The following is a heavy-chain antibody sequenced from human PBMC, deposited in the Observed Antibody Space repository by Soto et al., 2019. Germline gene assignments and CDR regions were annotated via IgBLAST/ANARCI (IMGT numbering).Heavy chain of an antibody. CDR1: GGSISSSSYY. CDR3: ARRDSVATYSIWFDP. V-gene: IGHV4-39*01. D-gene: IGHD5-12*01. Sequence: SETLSLTCTVSGGSISSSSYYWGWIRQPPGKGLEWIGSIYYSGRTYYNPSLKSRAAISVDTSNNQFSLRLSSLIAADTAVYYCARRDSVATYSIWFDPWGQGTLVTVSS. CDR2: IYYSGRT. J-gene: IGHJ5*02.